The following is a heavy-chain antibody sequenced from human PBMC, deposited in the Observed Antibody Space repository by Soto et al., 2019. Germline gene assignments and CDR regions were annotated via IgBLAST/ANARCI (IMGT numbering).Heavy chain of an antibody. CDR2: MYYSGST. CDR3: ARDKGPRRYFYGMDV. Sequence: PSETLSLTCTVSGGSISSYYWSWIRPPPGKGLEWIGYMYYSGSTNYNPSLKSRVTISGDTSKNQLSLKLSSVTAADTAVYYCARDKGPRRYFYGMDVWGQGTTVTVSS. V-gene: IGHV4-59*01. J-gene: IGHJ6*02. D-gene: IGHD6-6*01. CDR1: GGSISSYY.